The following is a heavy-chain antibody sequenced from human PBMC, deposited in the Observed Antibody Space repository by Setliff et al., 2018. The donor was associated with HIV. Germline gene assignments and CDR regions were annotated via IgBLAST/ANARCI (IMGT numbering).Heavy chain of an antibody. Sequence: NPSETLSLTCTVSGDSISSYYWTWIRQPPGKGLEWIGYSHYTGSSNYNPSLKSRVTISVDTSKNQFSLKLSSVTAADTAVYYCARDNSYYYGSGSHYWYGMDVWGQGTTVTVSS. V-gene: IGHV4-59*12. CDR3: ARDNSYYYGSGSHYWYGMDV. J-gene: IGHJ6*01. D-gene: IGHD3-10*01. CDR2: SHYTGSS. CDR1: GDSISSYY.